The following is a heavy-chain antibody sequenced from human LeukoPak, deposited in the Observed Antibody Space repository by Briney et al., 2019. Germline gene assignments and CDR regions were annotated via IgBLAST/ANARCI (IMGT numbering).Heavy chain of an antibody. CDR3: AKATYYDIWAHDY. D-gene: IGHD3-9*01. CDR1: GFTFSTYA. V-gene: IGHV3-23*01. J-gene: IGHJ4*02. CDR2: ISGSGGST. Sequence: GGSLRLSCAASGFTFSTYAMNWVRQAPGKGLEWVSGISGSGGSTYYADSVKGRFTISRDNSKTTLWLQMNSLRAEDTAVYYCAKATYYDIWAHDYWGQGTLVTVSS.